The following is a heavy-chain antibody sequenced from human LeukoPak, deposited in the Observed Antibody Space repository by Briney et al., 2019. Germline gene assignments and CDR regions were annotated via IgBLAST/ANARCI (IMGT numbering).Heavy chain of an antibody. Sequence: GGSLRLSCAASGFTFSSFWMSWVRQAPGKGLEWVANIKHDESEKNYLDSVKGRFTISRDNAQNSLYLQMNGLRVEDTAVYYCTRRLDDWGQGTLVTVSS. CDR3: TRRLDD. D-gene: IGHD3-16*01. J-gene: IGHJ4*02. CDR1: GFTFSSFW. V-gene: IGHV3-7*01. CDR2: IKHDESEK.